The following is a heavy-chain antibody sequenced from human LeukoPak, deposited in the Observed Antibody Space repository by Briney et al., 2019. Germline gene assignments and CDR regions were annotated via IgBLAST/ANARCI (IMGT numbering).Heavy chain of an antibody. V-gene: IGHV3-23*01. CDR3: AKVAVVRYYYYYMDV. J-gene: IGHJ6*03. D-gene: IGHD6-19*01. Sequence: GGSLRLSCAASRFTFSTYWMHWVRQAPGKGLVWVSAISGSGGSTYYADSVKGRFTISRDNSKNTLYLQMNSLRAEDTAVYYCAKVAVVRYYYYYMDVWGKGTTVTVSS. CDR1: RFTFSTYW. CDR2: ISGSGGST.